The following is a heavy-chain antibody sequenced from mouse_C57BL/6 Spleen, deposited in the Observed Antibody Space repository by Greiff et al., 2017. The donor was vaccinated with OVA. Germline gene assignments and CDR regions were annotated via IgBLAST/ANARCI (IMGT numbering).Heavy chain of an antibody. J-gene: IGHJ4*01. CDR3: AGGGYYAMDY. CDR2: IHPNSGST. CDR1: GYSFTSYW. V-gene: IGHV1-64*01. D-gene: IGHD1-1*02. Sequence: QVQLQQPGAELVQPGPSVKLSCKASGYSFTSYWMHWVKQWPGQGLEWIGMIHPNSGSTNYNEKFKSKATLTVDKSSSTAYMQRSSLTSKDSAVYYCAGGGYYAMDYWGQGTSVTVSS.